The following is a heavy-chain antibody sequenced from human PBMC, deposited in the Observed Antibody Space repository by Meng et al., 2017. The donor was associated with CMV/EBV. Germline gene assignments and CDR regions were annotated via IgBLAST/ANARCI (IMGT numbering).Heavy chain of an antibody. D-gene: IGHD2-2*02. CDR1: YA. CDR2: ISAYSSNT. V-gene: IGHV1-18*01. J-gene: IGHJ5*02. CDR3: ARVVHSSGYCSNTSCYTGWFDP. Sequence: YAVSCVRRAPGRELEWMGWISAYSSNTNSERKLKGRVTMATGTSTSTAYMEMRSLKSEDTAVYYYARVVHSSGYCSNTSCYTGWFDPWGQGTLVTVSS.